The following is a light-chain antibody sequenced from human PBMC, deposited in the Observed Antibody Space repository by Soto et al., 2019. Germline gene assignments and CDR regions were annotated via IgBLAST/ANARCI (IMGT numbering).Light chain of an antibody. CDR1: QSVSSY. Sequence: EIALTQSPATLSFSLGERATLSCRASQSVSSYLAWYQQKPGQAPRLLIYDASNRATGIPARFSGSGSGTDFTLTISSLEPEDFAVYYCQQRSNWPPITFGQGTRLET. CDR3: QQRSNWPPIT. V-gene: IGKV3-11*01. J-gene: IGKJ5*01. CDR2: DAS.